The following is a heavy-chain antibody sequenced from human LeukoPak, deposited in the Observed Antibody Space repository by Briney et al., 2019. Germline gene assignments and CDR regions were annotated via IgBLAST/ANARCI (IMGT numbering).Heavy chain of an antibody. CDR3: AKAGYCDGADCYSVDY. V-gene: IGHV3-23*01. CDR2: IRGGGGST. D-gene: IGHD2-15*01. CDR1: GFTFSTHA. J-gene: IGHJ4*02. Sequence: PGGSLRPSCAASGFTFSTHALTWVRQAPGKGLQWVSTIRGGGGSTYYADSVKGRFTISRDDSKNTLYLQMNSLRAEDTAIYYCAKAGYCDGADCYSVDYWGQGTLVTVSS.